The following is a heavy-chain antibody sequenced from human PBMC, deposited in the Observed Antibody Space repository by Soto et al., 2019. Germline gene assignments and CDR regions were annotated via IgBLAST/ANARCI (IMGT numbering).Heavy chain of an antibody. V-gene: IGHV3-30-3*01. CDR2: ISYDGSNK. Sequence: AGESLKISCAASGFTFSSYAMHWVRQAPGKGLEWVAVISYDGSNKYYADSVKGRFTISRDNSKNTLYLQMNSLRAEDTAVYYCARELAAYYYYGMDVWGQGTTVTVSS. D-gene: IGHD6-13*01. CDR3: ARELAAYYYYGMDV. CDR1: GFTFSSYA. J-gene: IGHJ6*02.